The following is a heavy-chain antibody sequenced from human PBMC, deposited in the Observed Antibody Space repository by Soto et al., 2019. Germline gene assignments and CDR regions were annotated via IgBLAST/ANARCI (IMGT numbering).Heavy chain of an antibody. Sequence: KTSETLSLTCTVSGGSISSGDYYWSWIRQPPGKGLEWIGYIYYSGSTYYNPSLKSRVTISVATSKNKFSLKLSSVTAADTAVYYCARDGRGEYYGSGSYYKTPVFDYWGQGTLVTVS. CDR2: IYYSGST. CDR3: ARDGRGEYYGSGSYYKTPVFDY. CDR1: GGSISSGDYY. D-gene: IGHD3-10*01. J-gene: IGHJ4*02. V-gene: IGHV4-30-4*01.